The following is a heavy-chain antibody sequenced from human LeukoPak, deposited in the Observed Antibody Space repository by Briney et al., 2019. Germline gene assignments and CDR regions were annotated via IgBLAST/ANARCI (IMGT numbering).Heavy chain of an antibody. CDR2: FDPEDGET. J-gene: IGHJ4*02. CDR3: ATAIYSYGPFDY. CDR1: GYTLTELS. Sequence: ASLKVSCKVSGYTLTELSMHWVRQAPGKGLEWMGGFDPEDGETIYAQKFQGRVTMTEDTSTDTAYMELSSLRSEDTAVYYCATAIYSYGPFDYWGQGTLVTVSS. D-gene: IGHD5-18*01. V-gene: IGHV1-24*01.